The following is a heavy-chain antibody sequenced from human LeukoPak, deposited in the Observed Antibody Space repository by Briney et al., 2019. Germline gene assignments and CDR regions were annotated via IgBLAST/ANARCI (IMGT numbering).Heavy chain of an antibody. CDR1: GYTFTGYY. Sequence: ASVKVSCKASGYTFTGYYMHWVRQAPGQGLEWMGWIIPNSGGTSYAQKFQGRVTMTRDTSISTAYMELSRLRSDDTAVYYCARVLRQSFGRSYSLVATRGGGYGMDVWGQGTTVTVSS. CDR3: ARVLRQSFGRSYSLVATRGGGYGMDV. V-gene: IGHV1-2*02. J-gene: IGHJ6*02. D-gene: IGHD5-12*01. CDR2: IIPNSGGT.